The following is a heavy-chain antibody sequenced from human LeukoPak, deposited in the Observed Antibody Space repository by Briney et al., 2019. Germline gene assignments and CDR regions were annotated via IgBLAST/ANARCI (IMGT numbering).Heavy chain of an antibody. Sequence: GGSLRLSCTASGFTFINAWMTWVRQPPGKGLEWVGRINSDGSSTSYADSVKGRFTISRDNAKNTLDLQMNSLRAEDTAVYYCARGYYYDSSGSVAPLDYWGQGTLVTVSS. J-gene: IGHJ4*02. D-gene: IGHD3-22*01. CDR1: GFTFINAW. CDR3: ARGYYYDSSGSVAPLDY. V-gene: IGHV3-74*01. CDR2: INSDGSST.